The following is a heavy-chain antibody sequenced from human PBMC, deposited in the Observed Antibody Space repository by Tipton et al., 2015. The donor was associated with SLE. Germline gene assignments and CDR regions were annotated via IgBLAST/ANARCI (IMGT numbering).Heavy chain of an antibody. V-gene: IGHV4-31*03. Sequence: TLSLTCTVSGGPLKHGGYYWNYIRQHPGEGLEWIGYTHYSGSTYYKPSLKSRVNISIDTSKNQFSLKLTSVTAADTAVYYCARDFSYRPMVQGRYDAFDLWGQGTMVTVSS. CDR1: GGPLKHGGYY. CDR3: ARDFSYRPMVQGRYDAFDL. J-gene: IGHJ3*01. CDR2: THYSGST. D-gene: IGHD3-10*01.